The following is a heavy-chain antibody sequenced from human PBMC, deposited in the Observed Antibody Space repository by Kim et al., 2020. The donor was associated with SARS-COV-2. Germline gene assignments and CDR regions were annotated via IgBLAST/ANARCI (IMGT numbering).Heavy chain of an antibody. CDR2: ISSSSSTI. CDR1: GFTFSSYS. CDR3: AREGYGDYVAPRFDY. J-gene: IGHJ4*02. V-gene: IGHV3-48*02. Sequence: GGSLRLSCAASGFTFSSYSMNWVRQAPGKGLEWVSYISSSSSTIYYADSVKGRFTISRDNAKNSLYLQMNSLRDEDTAVYYCAREGYGDYVAPRFDYWGQGTLVTVSS. D-gene: IGHD4-17*01.